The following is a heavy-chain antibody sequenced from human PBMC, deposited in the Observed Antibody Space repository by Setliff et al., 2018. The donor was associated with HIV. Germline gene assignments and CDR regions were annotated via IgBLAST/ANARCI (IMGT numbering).Heavy chain of an antibody. D-gene: IGHD5-12*01. J-gene: IGHJ4*02. Sequence: SETLSLTCAVYGGSFSGYYWSWIRQPPGKGLEWIGEINHSGSTNYNPSLKSRVTISVDTSKNQFSLKLSSVTAADTAVYYCARGQGWISRLVPSDYWGQGTLVTVSS. CDR3: ARGQGWISRLVPSDY. CDR1: GGSFSGYY. CDR2: INHSGST. V-gene: IGHV4-34*01.